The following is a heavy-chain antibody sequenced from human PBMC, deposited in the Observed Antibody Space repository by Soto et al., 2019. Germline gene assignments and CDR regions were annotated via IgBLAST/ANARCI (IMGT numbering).Heavy chain of an antibody. CDR2: TYYRSKWYN. V-gene: IGHV6-1*01. CDR1: GDSVSSNSAA. CDR3: ARASSGWYDYYYYSGMDV. J-gene: IGHJ6*02. D-gene: IGHD6-19*01. Sequence: SQTLSLTCAISGDSVSSNSAAWNWIRQSPSRGLEWLGRTYYRSKWYNDYAVSVKSRITINPDTSKNQFSLQLNSVTPEDTALYYCARASSGWYDYYYYSGMDVWGQGTTATAAS.